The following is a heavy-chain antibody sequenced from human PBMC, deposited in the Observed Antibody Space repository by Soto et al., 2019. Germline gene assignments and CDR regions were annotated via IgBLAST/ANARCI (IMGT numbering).Heavy chain of an antibody. CDR3: ARVREVPTAMPPDS. Sequence: QGQLVQSGAEVKKPGSSVKVSCKASGGIFSSYTISWVRQAPGQGLEWMGGIIPLLDIANYAQKFQGRVTITADKSTSTVYMELSSLRSEDTAVYYCARVREVPTAMPPDSWGQGTLVTVSS. CDR2: IIPLLDIA. CDR1: GGIFSSYT. J-gene: IGHJ4*02. D-gene: IGHD2-2*01. V-gene: IGHV1-69*02.